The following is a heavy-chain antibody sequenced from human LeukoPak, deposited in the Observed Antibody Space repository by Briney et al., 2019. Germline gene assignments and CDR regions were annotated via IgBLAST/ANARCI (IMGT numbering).Heavy chain of an antibody. Sequence: SVKVSCKASGYTFSSFGFMWVRQAPGQGLEWMGGIIPIFGTANYAQKFQGRVTITADESTSTAYMELSSLRSEDTAVYYCASRIYYDFWSGYYSFDYWGQGTLVTVSS. J-gene: IGHJ4*02. CDR3: ASRIYYDFWSGYYSFDY. V-gene: IGHV1-69*13. D-gene: IGHD3-3*01. CDR2: IIPIFGTA. CDR1: GYTFSSFG.